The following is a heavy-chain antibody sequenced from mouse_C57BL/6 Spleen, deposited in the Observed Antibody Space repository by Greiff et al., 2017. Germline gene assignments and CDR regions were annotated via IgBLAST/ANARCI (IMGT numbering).Heavy chain of an antibody. J-gene: IGHJ1*03. CDR1: GYTFTSYW. CDR2: IYPGSGST. CDR3: ARSSLWDVWYFDV. Sequence: QVQLQQPGAELVKPGASVKMSCKASGYTFTSYWITWVKQRPGQGLEWIGDIYPGSGSTNYNEKFKSKATLTVDTASSTAYMQLSSLTSEDSAVYYGARSSLWDVWYFDVWGTGTTVTVSS. V-gene: IGHV1-55*01. D-gene: IGHD6-2*01.